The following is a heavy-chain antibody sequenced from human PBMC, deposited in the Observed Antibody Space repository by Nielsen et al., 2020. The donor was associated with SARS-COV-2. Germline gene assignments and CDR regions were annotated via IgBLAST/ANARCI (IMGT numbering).Heavy chain of an antibody. D-gene: IGHD3-3*01. Sequence: WIRQPPGKGLEWIGYIYYSGSTNYNPSLKSRATISVDTSKNQFSLKLSSVTAADTAVYYCARYVKGGSYDFWSGYWAGHVDYWGQGTLVTVSS. V-gene: IGHV4-59*12. J-gene: IGHJ4*02. CDR3: ARYVKGGSYDFWSGYWAGHVDY. CDR2: IYYSGST.